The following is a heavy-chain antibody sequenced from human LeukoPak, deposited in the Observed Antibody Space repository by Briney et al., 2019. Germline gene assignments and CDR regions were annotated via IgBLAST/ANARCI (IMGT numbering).Heavy chain of an antibody. CDR3: ARREHIAAPFY. V-gene: IGHV4-38-2*02. D-gene: IGHD6-6*01. CDR1: GYSIRSGYY. Sequence: SETLSLTCSVSGYSIRSGYYWGWIRQPPGKGLEWIGSINHSGTTYYNPSLKSRVTISVDTSKNQFSLKLSSVTAADTAVYYCARREHIAAPFYWGQGTLATVSS. CDR2: INHSGTT. J-gene: IGHJ4*02.